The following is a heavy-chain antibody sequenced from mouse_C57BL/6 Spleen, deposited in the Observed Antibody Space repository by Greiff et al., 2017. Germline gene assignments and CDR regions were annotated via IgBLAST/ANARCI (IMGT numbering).Heavy chain of an antibody. V-gene: IGHV1-81*01. Sequence: VQGVESGAELARPGASVKLSCKASGYTFTSYGISWVKQRTGQGLEWIGESYPRSGNTYYNEKFKGKATLTADKSSSTAYMELRSLTSEDSAVYFCYYGSSFDYWGQGTTLTVSS. CDR3: YYGSSFDY. D-gene: IGHD1-1*01. J-gene: IGHJ2*01. CDR2: SYPRSGNT. CDR1: GYTFTSYG.